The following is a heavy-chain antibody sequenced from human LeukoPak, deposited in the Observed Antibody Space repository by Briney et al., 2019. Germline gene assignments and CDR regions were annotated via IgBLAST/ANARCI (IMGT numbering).Heavy chain of an antibody. V-gene: IGHV4-34*01. CDR2: INHSGST. CDR3: GRQQRRASWFDP. D-gene: IGHD6-13*01. J-gene: IGHJ5*02. CDR1: GGSFSGYY. Sequence: SETLSLTCAVYGGSFSGYYWSWIRQPPGKGLEWIGEINHSGSTNYNPSFKSRVTISVDTSKNQFSLKLISVTAADTAVYYCGRQQRRASWFDPWGQGTLVTVSS.